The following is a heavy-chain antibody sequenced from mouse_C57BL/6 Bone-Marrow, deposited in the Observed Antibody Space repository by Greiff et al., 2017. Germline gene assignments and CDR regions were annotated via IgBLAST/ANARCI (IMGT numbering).Heavy chain of an antibody. V-gene: IGHV1-39*01. CDR3: ARIHYYGSSYDWYFDV. Sequence: EVQLQESGPELVKPGASVKISCKASGYSFTDYNMNWVKQSNGKSLEWLGVIHPHSGTPSYNQKLKGKATLTVDQSSSTADMQLNSLTSEDSVVYYCARIHYYGSSYDWYFDVWGTGTPVTVSS. CDR1: GYSFTDYN. CDR2: IHPHSGTP. J-gene: IGHJ1*03. D-gene: IGHD1-1*01.